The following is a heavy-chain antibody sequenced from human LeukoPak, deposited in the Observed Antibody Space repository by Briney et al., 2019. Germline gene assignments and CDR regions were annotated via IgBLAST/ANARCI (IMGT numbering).Heavy chain of an antibody. J-gene: IGHJ4*02. CDR1: GYSISSGYY. CDR3: AGASYGSGSYGGYYFDY. D-gene: IGHD3-10*01. V-gene: IGHV4-38-2*02. CDR2: IYHSGST. Sequence: SETLSLTCTVSGYSISSGYYWGWIRQPPGKGLEWIGSIYHSGSTYYNPSLKSRVTISVDTSKNQFSLKLSSVTAADTDVYYCAGASYGSGSYGGYYFDYWGQGTLVTVSS.